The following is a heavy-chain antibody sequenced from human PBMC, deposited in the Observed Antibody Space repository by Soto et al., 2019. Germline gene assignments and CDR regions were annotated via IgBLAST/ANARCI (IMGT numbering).Heavy chain of an antibody. J-gene: IGHJ4*02. CDR2: IYYSGST. D-gene: IGHD6-6*01. Sequence: SETLSLTCTVSGGSISSYYWSWIRQPPGKGLEWIGYIYYSGSTNYNPSLKSRVTISVDTSKNQFSLKLSSVTAADTAVYYCARRTYSSSPLFDYWGQGTLVTVSS. V-gene: IGHV4-59*01. CDR1: GGSISSYY. CDR3: ARRTYSSSPLFDY.